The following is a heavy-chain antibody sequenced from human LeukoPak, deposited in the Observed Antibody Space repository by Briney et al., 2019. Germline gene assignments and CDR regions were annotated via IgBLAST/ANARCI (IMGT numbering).Heavy chain of an antibody. CDR2: INHSGST. CDR3: ARRILIRPFDY. CDR1: GGSFSGYY. Sequence: SETLSLTCAVYGGSFSGYYWSWIRQPPGKGLEWIGEINHSGSTNYNPSLKSRVTISVDTSKNQFSLKLSSVTAADTAVYYCARRILIRPFDYWGQGTLVTVSP. J-gene: IGHJ4*02. D-gene: IGHD2-8*01. V-gene: IGHV4-34*01.